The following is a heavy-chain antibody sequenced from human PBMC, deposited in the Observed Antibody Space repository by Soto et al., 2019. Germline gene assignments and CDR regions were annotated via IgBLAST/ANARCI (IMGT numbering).Heavy chain of an antibody. D-gene: IGHD3-10*01. V-gene: IGHV5-51*01. CDR3: ARGGITMVRNYGMDV. CDR2: IYPVYSDT. CDR1: RYSFTGYW. Sequence: LGHSLTISFMGSRYSFTGYWIGWVRQMPGKGLEWMGIIYPVYSDTRYIPSFQGQVTISADKSISTAYLQWSSLKASDTAMYFCARGGITMVRNYGMDVWGQGTTVTVSS. J-gene: IGHJ6*02.